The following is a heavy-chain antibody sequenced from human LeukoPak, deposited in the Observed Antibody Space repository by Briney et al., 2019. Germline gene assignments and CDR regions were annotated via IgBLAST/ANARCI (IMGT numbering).Heavy chain of an antibody. CDR1: GFTFSSHA. D-gene: IGHD4-23*01. V-gene: IGHV3-23*01. Sequence: GGSLRLSCAASGFTFSSHAMNWVRQAPGKGLEWVSALSGSGGSTYYADSVKGRFTISRDNSKNTLYLQMNSLRAEDTAVYYCARGSVVTFDYWGQGTLVTVSS. CDR3: ARGSVVTFDY. J-gene: IGHJ4*02. CDR2: LSGSGGST.